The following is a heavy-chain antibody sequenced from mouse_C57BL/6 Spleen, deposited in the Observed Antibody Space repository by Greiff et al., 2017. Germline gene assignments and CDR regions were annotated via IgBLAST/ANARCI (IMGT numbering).Heavy chain of an antibody. V-gene: IGHV1-7*01. Sequence: QVHVKQSGAELAKPGASVKLSSKASGYTFTSYWMHWVKQRPGQGLEWIGYINPSSGYTKYNQKFKDKATLTADKSSSTAYMQLSSLTYEDSAVYYCARYPDVDGSPYFDYWGQGTTLTVSS. CDR2: INPSSGYT. CDR3: ARYPDVDGSPYFDY. J-gene: IGHJ2*01. D-gene: IGHD1-1*01. CDR1: GYTFTSYW.